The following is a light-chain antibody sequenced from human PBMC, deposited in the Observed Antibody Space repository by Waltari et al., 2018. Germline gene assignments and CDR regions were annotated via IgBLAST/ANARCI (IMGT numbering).Light chain of an antibody. J-gene: IGLJ2*01. V-gene: IGLV2-14*03. CDR3: ASFTGNVV. Sequence: QSALTQPASVSGSPGQSITISCTGTSSYVGGYNYVSWYQQHPGKAPKLLIYGFDYRHVGVSNRFSGSKTVNTASLTISGLLAVDEAVYYCASFTGNVVFGGGTKLTVL. CDR2: GFD. CDR1: SSYVGGYNY.